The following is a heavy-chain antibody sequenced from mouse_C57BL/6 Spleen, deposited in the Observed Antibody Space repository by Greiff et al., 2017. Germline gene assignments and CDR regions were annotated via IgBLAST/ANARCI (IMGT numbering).Heavy chain of an antibody. J-gene: IGHJ2*01. V-gene: IGHV1-69*01. CDR3: ARSGYYYGSSSYYFDY. Sequence: QVQLQQPGAELVMPGASVKLSCKASGYTFTSYWMHWVQQRPGQGLEWIGEIDPSDSYTNYNQKFKGKSTVTVDKSSSTAYMQLSSLTSEDSAVYYCARSGYYYGSSSYYFDYWGQGTTLTVSS. CDR2: IDPSDSYT. D-gene: IGHD1-1*01. CDR1: GYTFTSYW.